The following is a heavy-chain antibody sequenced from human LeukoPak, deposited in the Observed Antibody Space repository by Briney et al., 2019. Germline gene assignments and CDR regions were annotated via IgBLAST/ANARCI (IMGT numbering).Heavy chain of an antibody. J-gene: IGHJ4*02. V-gene: IGHV1-69*05. CDR1: GGTFSSYA. CDR3: ARESAAGILSYFDY. Sequence: SVKVSCKASGGTFSSYAIGWVRQAPGQGLEWMGGIIPIFGTANYAQKFQGRVTITTDESTSTAYMELSSLRSEDTAVYYCARESAAGILSYFDYWGQGTLVTVSS. D-gene: IGHD6-13*01. CDR2: IIPIFGTA.